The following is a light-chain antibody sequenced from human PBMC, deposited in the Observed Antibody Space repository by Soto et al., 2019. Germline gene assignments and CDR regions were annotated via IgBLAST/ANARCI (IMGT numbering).Light chain of an antibody. J-gene: IGKJ5*01. V-gene: IGKV1-33*01. CDR3: QQFYDLPIT. Sequence: DVQMSQSPSALSASLGERVAIGCRASQDISDVLNWYQQQPGKAPKXXIYDASKLQTGVPSRFSGRGSGKDFTIPISSLQPDDSGTYYCQQFYDLPITFGQGTRLEIK. CDR2: DAS. CDR1: QDISDV.